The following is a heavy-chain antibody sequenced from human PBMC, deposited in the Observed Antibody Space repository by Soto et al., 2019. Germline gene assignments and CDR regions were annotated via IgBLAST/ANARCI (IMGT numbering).Heavy chain of an antibody. CDR2: VSPSGDTT. V-gene: IGHV3-23*01. CDR1: GFIFSTYS. CDR3: VREPDV. Sequence: EVQLLESGGGLVQPGGSLTVSCEASGFIFSTYSMTWVRQGPGKGLEWVAAVSPSGDTTHYADSLKGRLTISRDNSKNTVPLQMNSLSADDTGLYYCVREPDVWGQGISVTVSS. J-gene: IGHJ6*02.